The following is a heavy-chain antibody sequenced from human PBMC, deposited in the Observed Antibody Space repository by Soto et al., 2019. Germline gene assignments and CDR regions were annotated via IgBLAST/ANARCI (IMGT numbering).Heavy chain of an antibody. CDR3: ARDVDGVFDY. CDR2: IKQDGSLK. CDR1: GFTLSRYW. D-gene: IGHD2-8*01. Sequence: GGSLRLSCAVSGFTLSRYWMNWVRQAPGKGPEWVANIKQDGSLKQYLDSVKGRFTISRDNTKNSMYLQMNSLRAEDTAVYYCARDVDGVFDYWGQGTLVTVSS. V-gene: IGHV3-7*01. J-gene: IGHJ4*02.